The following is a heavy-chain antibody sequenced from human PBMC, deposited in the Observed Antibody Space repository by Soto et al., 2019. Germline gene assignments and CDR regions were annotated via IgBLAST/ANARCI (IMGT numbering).Heavy chain of an antibody. V-gene: IGHV4-31*03. D-gene: IGHD3-22*01. J-gene: IGHJ4*02. CDR3: AREERDYYDSSGYGWGFYDY. Sequence: QVQLQESGPGLVKPSQTLSLTCTVSGGSISSGGYYWSWIRQHPGKGLEWIGYIYYSGSTYYNPSLKSRVTISVDTSKNQFSLKLSSVTAADTAVYYCAREERDYYDSSGYGWGFYDYWGQGTLVTVSS. CDR2: IYYSGST. CDR1: GGSISSGGYY.